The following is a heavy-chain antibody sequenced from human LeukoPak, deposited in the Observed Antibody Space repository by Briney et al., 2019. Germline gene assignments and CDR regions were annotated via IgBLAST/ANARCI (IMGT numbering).Heavy chain of an antibody. CDR2: ISGSGGST. CDR3: AKGYYDILTGYWGHFDY. CDR1: GFTFSSCA. J-gene: IGHJ4*02. Sequence: PGGSLRLSCAASGFTFSSCAMSWVRQAPGKGLEWVSAISGSGGSTYYADSVKGRFTISRDNSKNTLYLQMNSLRAEDTAVYYCAKGYYDILTGYWGHFDYWGQGTLATVSS. D-gene: IGHD3-9*01. V-gene: IGHV3-23*01.